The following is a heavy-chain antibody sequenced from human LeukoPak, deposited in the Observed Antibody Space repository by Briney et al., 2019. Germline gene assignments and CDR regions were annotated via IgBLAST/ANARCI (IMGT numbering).Heavy chain of an antibody. Sequence: SETLSLTCAVYGGSFSGYYWSWIRQPPGKGLEWIGEINHSGSTYYNPSLKSRVTISVDTSKNQFSLKLSSVTAADTAVYYCARVSYDYDYYYYGMDVWGQGTTVTVSS. CDR1: GGSFSGYY. D-gene: IGHD5-12*01. CDR3: ARVSYDYDYYYYGMDV. V-gene: IGHV4-34*01. J-gene: IGHJ6*02. CDR2: INHSGST.